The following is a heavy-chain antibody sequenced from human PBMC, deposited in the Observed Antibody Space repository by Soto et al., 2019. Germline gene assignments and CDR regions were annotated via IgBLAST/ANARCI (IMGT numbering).Heavy chain of an antibody. V-gene: IGHV4-39*01. CDR1: GGSISSSSYY. CDR3: ARLRLAFYGSGSYYNFDY. CDR2: IYYSGST. Sequence: QLQLQESGPGLVKPSETLSLTCTVSGGSISSSSYYWGWIRQPPGKGLEWIGSIYYSGSTYYNPSLKSRVTISVATSKNQFSLKLSSVTAADTAVYYCARLRLAFYGSGSYYNFDYWGQGTLVTVSS. D-gene: IGHD3-10*01. J-gene: IGHJ4*02.